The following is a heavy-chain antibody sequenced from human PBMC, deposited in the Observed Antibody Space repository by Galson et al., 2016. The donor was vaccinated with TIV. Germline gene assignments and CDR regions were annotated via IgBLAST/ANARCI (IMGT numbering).Heavy chain of an antibody. D-gene: IGHD2-21*01. CDR2: INPKSGGA. V-gene: IGHV1-2*02. J-gene: IGHJ4*02. CDR1: GYIFTDYY. CDR3: ARDDGSTSDSDY. Sequence: SVKVSCKASGYIFTDYYIHWVRQAPGQGLEWLGWINPKSGGAIFAQKFQGRVTLTSDTSISTAYMDLSWLTFDDTAVYYCARDDGSTSDSDYWGQGTLVTVSS.